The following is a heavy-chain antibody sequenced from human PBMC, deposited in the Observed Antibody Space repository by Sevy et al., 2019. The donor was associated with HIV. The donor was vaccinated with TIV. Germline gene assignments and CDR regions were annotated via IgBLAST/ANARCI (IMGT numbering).Heavy chain of an antibody. D-gene: IGHD2-2*01. CDR2: INQDGSEK. Sequence: GGSLRLSCEASELSFSSYWMSWVRQAPGKGLEWVANINQDGSEKNYADSVKGRLTISRDKAKNSLYLQMNSLGAEDTAVYNCARDGGLVPARLAYYQYGMDVWGQGTTVTVSS. CDR3: ARDGGLVPARLAYYQYGMDV. CDR1: ELSFSSYW. J-gene: IGHJ6*02. V-gene: IGHV3-7*01.